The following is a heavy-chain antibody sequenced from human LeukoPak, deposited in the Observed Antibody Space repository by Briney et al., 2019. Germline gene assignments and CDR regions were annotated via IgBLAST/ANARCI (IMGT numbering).Heavy chain of an antibody. J-gene: IGHJ4*02. Sequence: GGSPRLSCAASGFTFSSYAMSWVRQAPGKGLEWVSAISGSGGSTYYADSVKGRFTISRDNSKNTLYLQMNSLRAEDTAVYYCAKPLWFGELAVCFDYWGQGTLVTVSS. CDR1: GFTFSSYA. D-gene: IGHD3-10*01. V-gene: IGHV3-23*01. CDR3: AKPLWFGELAVCFDY. CDR2: ISGSGGST.